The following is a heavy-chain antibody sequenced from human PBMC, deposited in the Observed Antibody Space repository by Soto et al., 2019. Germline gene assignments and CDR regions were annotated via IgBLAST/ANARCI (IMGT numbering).Heavy chain of an antibody. CDR2: ISSDGNDK. D-gene: IGHD3-3*01. CDR3: AKEGVADKYYYYGMDV. J-gene: IGHJ6*02. CDR1: GFTFSSYP. Sequence: QVQLVESGGGVVQPGRSLRLSCVASGFTFSSYPKHWVRQAPGKGLEWVTTISSDGNDKYYSDSVKGRFTTSRDNSKNTVYLQMNNMRVEDTAVYYCAKEGVADKYYYYGMDVWGQGTTVNVSS. V-gene: IGHV3-30*04.